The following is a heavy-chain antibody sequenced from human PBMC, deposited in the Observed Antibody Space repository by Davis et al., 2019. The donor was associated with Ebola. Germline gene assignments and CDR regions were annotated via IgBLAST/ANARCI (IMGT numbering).Heavy chain of an antibody. Sequence: AASVKVSCKASGYTFTSYYMHWVRQAPGQGLEWMGGIIPIFGTANYAQKFQGRVTITADESTSTAYMELSSLRSEDTAVYYCARAPGIAARQWYFDYWGQGTLVTVSS. CDR2: IIPIFGTA. J-gene: IGHJ4*02. D-gene: IGHD6-13*01. V-gene: IGHV1-69*13. CDR1: GYTFTSYY. CDR3: ARAPGIAARQWYFDY.